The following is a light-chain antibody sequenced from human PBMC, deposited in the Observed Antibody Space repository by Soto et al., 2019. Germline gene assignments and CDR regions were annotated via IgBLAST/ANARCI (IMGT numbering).Light chain of an antibody. CDR2: DVS. J-gene: IGLJ3*02. CDR1: SSDVGGYNY. Sequence: QYALTQPRSVSGSPGQSVTISCTGTSSDVGGYNYVSWYQQHPGKAPKVMIYDVSKRPSGVPDRFSGSKSGNTASLTISGIQAEDEADYYCCSYAGSYTWVFGGGTKLTVL. CDR3: CSYAGSYTWV. V-gene: IGLV2-11*01.